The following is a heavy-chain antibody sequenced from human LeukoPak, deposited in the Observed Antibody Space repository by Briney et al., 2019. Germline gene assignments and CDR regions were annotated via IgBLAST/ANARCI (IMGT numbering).Heavy chain of an antibody. CDR2: IYYSGST. CDR1: GGSISSHY. J-gene: IGHJ6*03. CDR3: ARAGYSYGYVYYFYCMDV. V-gene: IGHV4-59*11. D-gene: IGHD5-18*01. Sequence: PSETLSLTCTVSGGSISSHYWSWIRQPPGKGLEWIGYIYYSGSTNYNPSLKSRVTISVDTSKNQFSLKLSSVTAADTAVYYCARAGYSYGYVYYFYCMDVWGKGTTVTVSS.